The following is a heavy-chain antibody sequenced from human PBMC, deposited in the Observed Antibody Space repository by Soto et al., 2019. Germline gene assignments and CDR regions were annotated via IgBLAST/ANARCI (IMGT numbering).Heavy chain of an antibody. D-gene: IGHD4-4*01. J-gene: IGHJ4*02. CDR1: GFTFSTYT. V-gene: IGHV3-48*02. CDR2: ISANSATI. CDR3: SAHDHSHWFDY. Sequence: EVHLVESGGGLVQPGGSLRLSCEGSGFTFSTYTMTWVRQAPGKGLEWLAYISANSATIFYADSIKGRFTVSRDNAKNPLFLQMNSLRDGDTAVYFCSAHDHSHWFDYCGQGTLLNVSS.